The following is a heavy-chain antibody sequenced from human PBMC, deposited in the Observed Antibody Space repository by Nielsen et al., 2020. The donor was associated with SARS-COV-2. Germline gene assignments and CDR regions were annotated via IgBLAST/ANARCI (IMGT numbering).Heavy chain of an antibody. CDR3: ARHYGSGSYYNVRSGFDP. CDR1: GASISSNVW. Sequence: SQTLLLTCGVSGASISSNVWWSWVRQPPGKGLEWIGEISHTGDTNYNPSLKSRVTISVDTSKNQFSLKLSSVTAADTAVYYCARHYGSGSYYNVRSGFDPWGQGTLVTVSS. D-gene: IGHD3-10*01. CDR2: ISHTGDT. V-gene: IGHV4-4*02. J-gene: IGHJ5*02.